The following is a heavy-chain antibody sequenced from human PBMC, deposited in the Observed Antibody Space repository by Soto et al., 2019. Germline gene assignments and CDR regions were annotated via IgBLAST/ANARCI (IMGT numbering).Heavy chain of an antibody. D-gene: IGHD1-1*01. V-gene: IGHV1-8*01. J-gene: IGHJ5*02. CDR3: VRMASSGTLNWFDP. CDR1: ESTFMNYD. CDR2: MNPNSGNT. Sequence: ASVKVSCKASESTFMNYDISCVLRSTVQWLEWMGWMNPNSGNTGYALKFQGRVSMTRNTSIYTVYLELSSLASDDTAVYYCVRMASSGTLNWFDPWGQGTLVTVSS.